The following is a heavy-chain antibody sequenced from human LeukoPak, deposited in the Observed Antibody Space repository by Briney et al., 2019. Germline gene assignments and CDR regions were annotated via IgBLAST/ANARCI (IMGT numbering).Heavy chain of an antibody. CDR3: ARDGSSWYYFDY. CDR1: GGSVSSGSYY. Sequence: PSETLSLTCTVSGGSVSSGSYYWSWIRQPPGKGLEWIGYIYYSGSTNYNPSLKSRVTISVDTSKNQFSLKLSSVTAADTAVYYCARDGSSWYYFDYWGQGTLVTVSS. D-gene: IGHD6-13*01. CDR2: IYYSGST. J-gene: IGHJ4*02. V-gene: IGHV4-61*01.